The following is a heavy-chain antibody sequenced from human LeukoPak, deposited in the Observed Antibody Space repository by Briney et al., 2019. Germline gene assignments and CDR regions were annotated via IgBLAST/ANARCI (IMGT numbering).Heavy chain of an antibody. V-gene: IGHV3-30-3*01. D-gene: IGHD3-16*02. Sequence: GGSLRLSCAASGFTFSSYAMHWVRQAPGKGLEWVAVISYDGSNKYYTDSVKGRFTISRDNSKNTLYLQMNSLRAEDTAVYYCARDLSFGGVIMRVYYYYGMDVWGQGTTVTVSS. CDR1: GFTFSSYA. CDR2: ISYDGSNK. CDR3: ARDLSFGGVIMRVYYYYGMDV. J-gene: IGHJ6*02.